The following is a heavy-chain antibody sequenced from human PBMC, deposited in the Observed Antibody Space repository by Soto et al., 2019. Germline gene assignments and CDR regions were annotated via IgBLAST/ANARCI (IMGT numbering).Heavy chain of an antibody. CDR3: ARDDATYCGGDCYRYFYYGMDV. CDR1: GGTFSNHA. Sequence: SVKVSCKASGGTFSNHAISWVRQAPGQGLEWVGGIIPMFPTADYAQRFQGRVTITADDSTTTVYTELSGLRSEDTAMYYCARDDATYCGGDCYRYFYYGMDVWGQGTTVTVSS. V-gene: IGHV1-69*13. CDR2: IIPMFPTA. J-gene: IGHJ6*02. D-gene: IGHD2-21*02.